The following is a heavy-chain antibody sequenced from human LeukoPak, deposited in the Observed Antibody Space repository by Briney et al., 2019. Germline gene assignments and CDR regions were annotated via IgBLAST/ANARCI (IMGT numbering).Heavy chain of an antibody. CDR2: ISSSSSYI. CDR3: AKDIGSSWYLYYFDY. Sequence: PGGSLRLSCAASGFTFSSYSMNWVRQAPGKGLEWVSSISSSSSYIYYADSVKGRFTISRDNAKNSLYLQMNSLRAEDTALYFCAKDIGSSWYLYYFDYWGQGTLVTVSS. V-gene: IGHV3-21*04. D-gene: IGHD6-13*01. J-gene: IGHJ4*02. CDR1: GFTFSSYS.